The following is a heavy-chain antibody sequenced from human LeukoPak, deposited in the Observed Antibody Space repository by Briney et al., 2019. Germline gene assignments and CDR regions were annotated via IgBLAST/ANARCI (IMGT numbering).Heavy chain of an antibody. Sequence: PGGSLRLSCAASGFTFSSYAMSWVRQAPGKGLEWVSAISGSDASTYYADSVKGRFTISRDNSKNTLYVQMNSLRAEDTAVYYRAKSQFGGVFDGFDIWGQGTMVTVPS. J-gene: IGHJ3*02. D-gene: IGHD3-16*01. CDR3: AKSQFGGVFDGFDI. CDR2: ISGSDAST. CDR1: GFTFSSYA. V-gene: IGHV3-23*01.